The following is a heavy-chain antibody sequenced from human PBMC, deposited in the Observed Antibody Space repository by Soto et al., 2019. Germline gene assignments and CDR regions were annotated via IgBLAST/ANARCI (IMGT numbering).Heavy chain of an antibody. Sequence: PGGSLRLSCAASGFSVRTSYMSWVRQAPGKGLDWVSVFESGGSIYYSDSVKGRFIISRDYAKNTVYLQMNSLRVEDTAVYYCARAGVTPHFFEYWDQGTLVTVSS. D-gene: IGHD3-3*02. CDR3: ARAGVTPHFFEY. CDR1: GFSVRTSY. CDR2: FESGGSI. J-gene: IGHJ4*02. V-gene: IGHV3-53*01.